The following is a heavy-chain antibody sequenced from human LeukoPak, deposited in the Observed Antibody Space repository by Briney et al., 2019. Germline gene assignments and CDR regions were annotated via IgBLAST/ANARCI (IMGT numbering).Heavy chain of an antibody. Sequence: ASVKVSCKASGYTFTGYYMHWVRQAHGQGLEWMGWINPNSGGTNYAQKFQGRVTMTRDTSISTAYMELSRLRSDDTAVYYCARDFFMITLGGVINDAFDIWGQGTMVTVSS. CDR1: GYTFTGYY. V-gene: IGHV1-2*02. D-gene: IGHD3-16*01. CDR3: ARDFFMITLGGVINDAFDI. CDR2: INPNSGGT. J-gene: IGHJ3*02.